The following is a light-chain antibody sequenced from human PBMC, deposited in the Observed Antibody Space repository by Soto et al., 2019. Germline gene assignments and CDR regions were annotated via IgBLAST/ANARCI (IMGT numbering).Light chain of an antibody. CDR3: QQIYSAPLT. Sequence: DIQMTQSPSSLSASVGDRVTITCRASQSITTNLNWYRQKPGKAPKLLIYAASSLQSGVPSRFSGSGSETEFTLSISSLQPEDFATYFCQQIYSAPLTFGGGTKV. J-gene: IGKJ4*01. V-gene: IGKV1-39*01. CDR1: QSITTN. CDR2: AAS.